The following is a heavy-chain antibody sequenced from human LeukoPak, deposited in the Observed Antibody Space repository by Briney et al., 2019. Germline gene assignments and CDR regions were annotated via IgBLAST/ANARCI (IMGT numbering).Heavy chain of an antibody. V-gene: IGHV4-59*08. Sequence: SETLSLNCSGSGGSISSYYWSWLRQRPGKGLEWIGYIYYGGSTNYNPSLKSRVTISVDTSKNQFSLKLSSVTAADTAVYYCARRVSSSWYDEAFNWFDPWGQGTLVTVSS. CDR2: IYYGGST. CDR3: ARRVSSSWYDEAFNWFDP. CDR1: GGSISSYY. J-gene: IGHJ5*02. D-gene: IGHD6-13*01.